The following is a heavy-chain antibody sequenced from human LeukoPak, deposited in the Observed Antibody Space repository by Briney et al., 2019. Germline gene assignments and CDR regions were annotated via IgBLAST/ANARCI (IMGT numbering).Heavy chain of an antibody. J-gene: IGHJ4*02. V-gene: IGHV3-53*01. Sequence: GGSLRLSCTVSGFTVSSNSWSWVRQAPGKGLEWVSFIYSGGKTHSSDSVKGRFTISRDNSKNTLYLQMSSLRAEDTAIYYCARRAGEYSHPCDYWGQGTLVTVSS. D-gene: IGHD2-15*01. CDR3: ARRAGEYSHPCDY. CDR1: GFTVSSNS. CDR2: IYSGGKT.